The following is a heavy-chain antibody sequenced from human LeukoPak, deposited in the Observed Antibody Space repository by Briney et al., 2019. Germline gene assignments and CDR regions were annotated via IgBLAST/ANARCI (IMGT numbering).Heavy chain of an antibody. CDR3: AGSYSNYKVDY. Sequence: SSETLSLTCTVSGGSSSSYYWSWIRQPPGKGLEWIGYIYYSGSTNYNPSLKSRVTISVDTSKNQFSLKLSSVTAADTAVYYCAGSYSNYKVDYWGQGTLVTVSS. V-gene: IGHV4-59*01. J-gene: IGHJ4*02. CDR2: IYYSGST. CDR1: GGSSSSYY. D-gene: IGHD4-11*01.